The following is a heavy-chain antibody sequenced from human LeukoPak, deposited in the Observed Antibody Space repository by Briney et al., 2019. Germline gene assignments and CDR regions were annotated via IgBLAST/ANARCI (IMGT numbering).Heavy chain of an antibody. Sequence: SETLSLTCTVSGGSISSYYWSWIRQPPGKGLEWIGYIYYSGSTNYNPSLKSRVTISVDTSKNQFSLKLSSVAAADTAVYYCARRVVVAATLWFDPWGQGTLVTVSS. CDR1: GGSISSYY. CDR2: IYYSGST. V-gene: IGHV4-59*08. D-gene: IGHD2-15*01. CDR3: ARRVVVAATLWFDP. J-gene: IGHJ5*02.